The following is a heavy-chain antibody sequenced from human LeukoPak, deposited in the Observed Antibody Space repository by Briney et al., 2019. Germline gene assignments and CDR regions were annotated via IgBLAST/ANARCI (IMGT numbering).Heavy chain of an antibody. D-gene: IGHD4-17*01. V-gene: IGHV1-2*02. CDR1: GYTFTGYY. J-gene: IGHJ6*03. Sequence: GASVKVSCKASGYTFTGYYMHWVRQAPGQGLEWMGWINPNSGGTNYAQKFQGRVTMTRDTSISTAYMELSRLRSDDTAVYYCARDGRLRLGSYYYYMDVWGKGTTVTVSS. CDR2: INPNSGGT. CDR3: ARDGRLRLGSYYYYMDV.